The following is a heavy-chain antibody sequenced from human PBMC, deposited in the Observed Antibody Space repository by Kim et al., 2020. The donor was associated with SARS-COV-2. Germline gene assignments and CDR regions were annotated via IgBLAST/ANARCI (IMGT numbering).Heavy chain of an antibody. J-gene: IGHJ5*02. CDR2: R. Sequence: RYDAASVKGRFTLSRDNAKNSLYLQMNSLRAEDTAVYYCARDFRFIVGDPWGQGTLVTVSS. CDR3: ARDFRFIVGDP. D-gene: IGHD3-16*02. V-gene: IGHV3-48*03.